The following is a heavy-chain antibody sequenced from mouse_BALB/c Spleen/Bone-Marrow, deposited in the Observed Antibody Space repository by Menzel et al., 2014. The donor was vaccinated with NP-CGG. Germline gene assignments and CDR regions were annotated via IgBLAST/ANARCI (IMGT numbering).Heavy chain of an antibody. Sequence: AQLQQSGAELVKPGASVKLSCTASGFNIKDTYMHWVKQRPEQGLEWIGRIDPANGNTKYDPKFQGKATITADTSSYTAYLQLSSLTSEDTXXXXXXXWXXYAKDYWGXGTSVTDSS. CDR2: IDPANGNT. CDR3: XXWXXYAKDY. CDR1: GFNIKDTY. D-gene: IGHD4-1*01. V-gene: IGHV14-3*02. J-gene: IGHJ4*01.